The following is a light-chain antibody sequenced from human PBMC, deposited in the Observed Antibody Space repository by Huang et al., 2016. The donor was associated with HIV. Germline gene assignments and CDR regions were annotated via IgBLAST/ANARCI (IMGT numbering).Light chain of an antibody. CDR2: DAS. Sequence: IVLTQSPATLSLSPGERATLSCRASQSVSSYLAWYQQRPGQAPRLLIYDASNRATGIPARFSGSGSGTDFTLTISSLEPEDFAVYYCQQRSKSLTFGGGTKVEIK. CDR1: QSVSSY. V-gene: IGKV3-11*01. CDR3: QQRSKSLT. J-gene: IGKJ4*01.